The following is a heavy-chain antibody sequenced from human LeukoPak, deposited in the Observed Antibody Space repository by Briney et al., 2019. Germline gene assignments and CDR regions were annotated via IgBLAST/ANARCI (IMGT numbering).Heavy chain of an antibody. Sequence: ASVKVSCKASGYTFTSYGISWVRQAPGQGLEWMGWISAYNGNTNYAQKLQGRVTMTTDTSTSTAYMELSSLRSEDTAVYYCATSPMVRGVIHYNWFDPWGQGTLVTVSS. V-gene: IGHV1-18*01. CDR1: GYTFTSYG. CDR2: ISAYNGNT. D-gene: IGHD3-10*01. CDR3: ATSPMVRGVIHYNWFDP. J-gene: IGHJ5*02.